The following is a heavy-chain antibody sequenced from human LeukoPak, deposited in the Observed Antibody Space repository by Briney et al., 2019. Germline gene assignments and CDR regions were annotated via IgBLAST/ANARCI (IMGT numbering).Heavy chain of an antibody. V-gene: IGHV3-53*01. CDR1: GFTFTSYA. Sequence: GGSLRLSCAASGFTFTSYAMSWVRQAPGKGLEWVSVIYSGGSTYYADSVKGRFTISRDNSKNTLYLQMNSLRAEDTAVYYCARGRRLLWFGELPDYWGQGTLVTVSS. CDR2: IYSGGST. J-gene: IGHJ4*02. CDR3: ARGRRLLWFGELPDY. D-gene: IGHD3-10*01.